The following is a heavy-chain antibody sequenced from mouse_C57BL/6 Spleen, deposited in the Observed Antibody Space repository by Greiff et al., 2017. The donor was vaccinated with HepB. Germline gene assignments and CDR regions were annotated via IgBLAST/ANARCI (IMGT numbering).Heavy chain of an antibody. Sequence: EVQLQQSGPVLVKPGASVKMSCKASGYTFTDYYMNWVKQSHGKSLEWIGVINPYNGGTSYNQKFKGKATLTVDKSSSTAYMELNSLTSEDSAVYYCASREKPGSSFAYWGQGTLVTVSA. J-gene: IGHJ3*01. CDR3: ASREKPGSSFAY. CDR2: INPYNGGT. V-gene: IGHV1-19*01. D-gene: IGHD3-3*01. CDR1: GYTFTDYY.